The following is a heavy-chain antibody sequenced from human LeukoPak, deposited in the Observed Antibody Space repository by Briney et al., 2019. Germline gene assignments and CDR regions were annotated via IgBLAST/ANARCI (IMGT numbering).Heavy chain of an antibody. Sequence: PSETLSLTCTVSGDSISTYYWSWIRQPPGKGLEWIGCICNSGGTNYNPSLKSRVAISVDTSKNQFSLNLSSVTAADTAVYYCAKTGRPNNSGWYRWFDPWGQGTLVTVSS. CDR1: GDSISTYY. J-gene: IGHJ5*02. CDR3: AKTGRPNNSGWYRWFDP. CDR2: ICNSGGT. D-gene: IGHD6-19*01. V-gene: IGHV4-4*09.